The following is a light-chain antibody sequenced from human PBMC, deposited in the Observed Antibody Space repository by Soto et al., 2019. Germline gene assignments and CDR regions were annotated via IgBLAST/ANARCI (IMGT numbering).Light chain of an antibody. CDR2: GAS. CDR1: QSVSSN. J-gene: IGKJ1*01. V-gene: IGKV3-15*01. Sequence: EIVMTQSPATLSVSPGERATLSCRASQSVSSNLAWYQQKPGQAPGLLIYGASTRATGIPARFSGSGSGTEFTLTISSLQSEDFAVYYCQQCNDWPRTFGQGTKVEIK. CDR3: QQCNDWPRT.